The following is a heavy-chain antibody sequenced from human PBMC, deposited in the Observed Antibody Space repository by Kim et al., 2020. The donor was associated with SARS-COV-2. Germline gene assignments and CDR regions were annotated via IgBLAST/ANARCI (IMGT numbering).Heavy chain of an antibody. CDR2: IFGSGHGT. J-gene: IGHJ2*01. CDR1: RFTFSSSA. Sequence: GGSLRLSCVASRFTFSSSAMTWVRQAPGKGLEWVSTIFGSGHGTYYANSVKGRFVVSRHNSKNTLSLQMNNLRGDDTAIYYCAKNVHITSVTFLWYFDLWGRGTSVTVSS. CDR3: AKNVHITSVTFLWYFDL. V-gene: IGHV3-23*01. D-gene: IGHD2-2*01.